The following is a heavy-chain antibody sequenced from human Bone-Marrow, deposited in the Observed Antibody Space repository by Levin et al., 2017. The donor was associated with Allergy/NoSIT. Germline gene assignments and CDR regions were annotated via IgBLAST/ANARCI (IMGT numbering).Heavy chain of an antibody. Sequence: SVKVSCKASGGTFSSYAISWVRQAPGQGLEWMGGIIPIFGTANYAQKVQGRVTITADEATSTAYMELSSLRSEDTAVYYCARVGGYCGGDCYPFDYWGQGTLVTVSS. D-gene: IGHD2-21*01. CDR3: ARVGGYCGGDCYPFDY. CDR2: IIPIFGTA. V-gene: IGHV1-69*13. J-gene: IGHJ4*02. CDR1: GGTFSSYA.